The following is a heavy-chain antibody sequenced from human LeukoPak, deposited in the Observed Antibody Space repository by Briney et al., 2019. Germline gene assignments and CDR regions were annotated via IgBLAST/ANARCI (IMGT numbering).Heavy chain of an antibody. CDR2: TSYDGSNK. D-gene: IGHD5-18*01. Sequence: GGSLRLSCAASGFTFSSYGMHWVRQAPGKGLEWVAVTSYDGSNKYYADSVKGRFTISRDNSKNTLYLQMNSLRAEDTAVYYCAKEIQLWPSGGDYWGQGTLVTVSS. J-gene: IGHJ4*02. CDR1: GFTFSSYG. V-gene: IGHV3-30*18. CDR3: AKEIQLWPSGGDY.